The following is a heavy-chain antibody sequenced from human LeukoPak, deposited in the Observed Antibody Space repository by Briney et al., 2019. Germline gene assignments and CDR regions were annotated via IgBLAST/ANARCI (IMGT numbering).Heavy chain of an antibody. J-gene: IGHJ3*02. Sequence: SVKVSCKASGGTFSSYAISWVRQAPGQGLEWMGRIIPIFGTANYAQKFQGRVTITTDESTSTAYMELSSLRSEDTAVYYCARDMSSGGYPGGAFDIWGQGTMVTVSS. CDR1: GGTFSSYA. D-gene: IGHD6-19*01. CDR2: IIPIFGTA. V-gene: IGHV1-69*05. CDR3: ARDMSSGGYPGGAFDI.